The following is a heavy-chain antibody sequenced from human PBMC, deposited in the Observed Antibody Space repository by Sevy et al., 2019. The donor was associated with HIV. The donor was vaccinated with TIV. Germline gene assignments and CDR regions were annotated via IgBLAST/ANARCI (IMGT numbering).Heavy chain of an antibody. CDR3: ARDVVRQKGNWFDP. CDR2: IYTSGST. V-gene: IGHV4-4*07. Sequence: SETLSLTCTVSGGSISSYYWSWIRQPAGKGLEWIGRIYTSGSTNYNPSPRSRVTMSVDTSKNQFSLKLSSVTAADTAVYYCARDVVRQKGNWFDPWGQGTLVTVSS. J-gene: IGHJ5*02. CDR1: GGSISSYY. D-gene: IGHD6-6*01.